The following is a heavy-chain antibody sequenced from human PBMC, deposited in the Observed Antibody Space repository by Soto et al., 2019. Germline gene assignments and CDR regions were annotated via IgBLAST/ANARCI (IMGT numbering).Heavy chain of an antibody. V-gene: IGHV3-30*04. CDR2: VSNDGSAK. D-gene: IGHD2-15*01. CDR1: GFTFGGYA. J-gene: IGHJ3*01. Sequence: GGSLRLSCTTSGFTFGGYAMSWVRQAPGKGLEWVAQVSNDGSAKNYADSVKGRFIIIRDKSKNAVYLLMNSLRSDDTALYYCVKDYLGASNTFDVWGRGTVVTVSS. CDR3: VKDYLGASNTFDV.